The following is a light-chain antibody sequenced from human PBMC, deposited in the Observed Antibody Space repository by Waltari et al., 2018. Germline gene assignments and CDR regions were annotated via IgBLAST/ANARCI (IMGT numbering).Light chain of an antibody. J-gene: IGKJ4*01. CDR1: QSVSSN. CDR3: QQYKNWPLT. CDR2: GAS. Sequence: EIVMTQSPATLSVSPGERATLSCRASQSVSSNLAWYQQKPGQAPEHLIYGASTRATWIPARFSGSWSGTEFTLTISSMQSEDFAVYYCQQYKNWPLTFGGGTKVEIK. V-gene: IGKV3-15*01.